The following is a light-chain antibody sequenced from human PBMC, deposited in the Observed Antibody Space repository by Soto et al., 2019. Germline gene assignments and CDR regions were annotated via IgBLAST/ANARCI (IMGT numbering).Light chain of an antibody. CDR2: RSD. Sequence: QLVLTQSPSASGTPGQRVTIACSGSNSNIGSNNVNWYRHVPGTAPKLLIFRSDQRPSGVPDRFSGSRSGTSASLVINGLQSGDEAHYYCAAWDDSRYGVVFGGGTQLTVL. J-gene: IGLJ2*01. CDR3: AAWDDSRYGVV. V-gene: IGLV1-44*01. CDR1: NSNIGSNN.